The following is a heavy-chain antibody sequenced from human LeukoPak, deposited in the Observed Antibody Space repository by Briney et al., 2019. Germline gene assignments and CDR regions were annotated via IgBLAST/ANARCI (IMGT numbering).Heavy chain of an antibody. D-gene: IGHD5-18*01. CDR1: GGSFSGYY. CDR3: ARDVGHSYGYDYLDY. Sequence: PSETLSLTCAVYGGSFSGYYWSWIRQPPGKGLEWIGEINHSGSTNYNPSLKSRVTISVDTSKNQFSLKLSSVTAADTAVYYCARDVGHSYGYDYLDYWGQGTLVAVSS. CDR2: INHSGST. V-gene: IGHV4-34*01. J-gene: IGHJ4*02.